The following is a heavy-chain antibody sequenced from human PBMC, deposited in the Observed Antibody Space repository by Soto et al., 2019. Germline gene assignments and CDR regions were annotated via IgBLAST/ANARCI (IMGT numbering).Heavy chain of an antibody. CDR2: ISMGGETT. J-gene: IGHJ4*02. Sequence: EMQLLESGGGLVQPGASLRLSCEVSGFPFNSYDMTWVRQAPGKGLEWVSVISMGGETTHYADSVKGRFIVSRDNSKSTLYLQMNSLRGDDTAVYYCAKGGWVDYWGQGTLVTVSA. V-gene: IGHV3-23*01. D-gene: IGHD2-15*01. CDR3: AKGGWVDY. CDR1: GFPFNSYD.